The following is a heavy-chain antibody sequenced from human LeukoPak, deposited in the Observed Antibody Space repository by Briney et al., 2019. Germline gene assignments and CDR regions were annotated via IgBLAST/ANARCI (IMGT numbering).Heavy chain of an antibody. V-gene: IGHV1-2*02. D-gene: IGHD3-10*01. Sequence: ASVKVSCKASGYTFTSYYMHWVRQAPGQGLEWMGWINPSSGGTNYAQKFQGRVTMTRDTSISTAYMELSRLRSDDTAVYYCARIGSGSYFPIDYWGQGTLVTVSS. J-gene: IGHJ4*02. CDR2: INPSSGGT. CDR3: ARIGSGSYFPIDY. CDR1: GYTFTSYY.